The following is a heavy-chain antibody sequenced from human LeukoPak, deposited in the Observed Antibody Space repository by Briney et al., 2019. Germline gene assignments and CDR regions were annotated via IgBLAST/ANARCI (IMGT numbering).Heavy chain of an antibody. Sequence: PGRSLRLSCTGSGFTFGDYAMSWVRQAPGKGLEWVGFIRSKTYGGTTEYAASMKGRFTISRDDSKSIAYLQMNSLKTEDTAVYYCTRDRNNYYTDYWGQGTLVTVSS. V-gene: IGHV3-49*04. CDR3: TRDRNNYYTDY. CDR1: GFTFGDYA. CDR2: IRSKTYGGTT. J-gene: IGHJ4*02. D-gene: IGHD3-10*01.